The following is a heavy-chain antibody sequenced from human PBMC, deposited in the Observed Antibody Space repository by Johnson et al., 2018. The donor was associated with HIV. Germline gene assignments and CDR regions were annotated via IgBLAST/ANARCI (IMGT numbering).Heavy chain of an antibody. Sequence: QVQLVESGGGVVQPGRSLRLSCAASGFTFSSYAMHWVRQAPGKGLEWVSVIYSGGSTYYADSAKGRFTISRDNSKNTLYLQMNSLRTEDTAVYYCARVYYYDNKDGFDIWGQGTMVTVSS. CDR3: ARVYYYDNKDGFDI. CDR1: GFTFSSYA. V-gene: IGHV3-NL1*01. D-gene: IGHD3-22*01. CDR2: IYSGGST. J-gene: IGHJ3*02.